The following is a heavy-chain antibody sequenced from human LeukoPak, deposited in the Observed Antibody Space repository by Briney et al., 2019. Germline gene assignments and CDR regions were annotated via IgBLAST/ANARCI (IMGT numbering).Heavy chain of an antibody. CDR1: GYTFTNYA. Sequence: ASVKVSCKASGYTFTNYAMNWGRQAPGQGLGWMGGIHPSTGNPTYAQGFTGRFVFSLDTSVSTAYLQISSLKAEDTAVYYCARQSRYYGSGSYYNHAYYYWGQGTLVTVSS. CDR2: IHPSTGNP. V-gene: IGHV7-4-1*02. CDR3: ARQSRYYGSGSYYNHAYYY. D-gene: IGHD3-10*01. J-gene: IGHJ4*02.